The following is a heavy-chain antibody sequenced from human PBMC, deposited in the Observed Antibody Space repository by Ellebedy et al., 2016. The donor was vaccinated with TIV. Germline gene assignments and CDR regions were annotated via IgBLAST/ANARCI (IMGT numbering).Heavy chain of an antibody. CDR2: ISESGDII. D-gene: IGHD6-13*01. V-gene: IGHV3-23*01. Sequence: PGGSLRLSCAASGFIFSNYAMSWVRQAPGKGLEWVAGISESGDIIFYGDSVKGRFTISRDNSKNTLYLQMNSLRADDTAVYYCAKVGPSSSWNFLDWWGQGTPVTVSS. CDR1: GFIFSNYA. CDR3: AKVGPSSSWNFLDW. J-gene: IGHJ4*02.